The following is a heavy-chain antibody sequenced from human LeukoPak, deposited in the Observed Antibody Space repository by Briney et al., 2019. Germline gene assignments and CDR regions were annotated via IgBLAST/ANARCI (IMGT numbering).Heavy chain of an antibody. CDR1: GYTFTSYA. CDR2: INAGNGNT. Sequence: ASVKVSCKASGYTFTSYAMHWVRQAPGQRHEGMGWINAGNGNTKYSQKFQGRVTITRDTATSTAYMELISLRSEDTAVYYCARDYDYGSGSYILYYWGQGTLVTVSS. V-gene: IGHV1-3*01. D-gene: IGHD3-10*01. J-gene: IGHJ4*02. CDR3: ARDYDYGSGSYILYY.